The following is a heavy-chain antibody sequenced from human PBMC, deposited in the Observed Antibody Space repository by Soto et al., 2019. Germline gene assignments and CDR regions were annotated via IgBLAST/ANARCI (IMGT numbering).Heavy chain of an antibody. CDR1: GGTFSSYA. CDR2: IIPIFGTA. J-gene: IGHJ5*02. V-gene: IGHV1-69*06. Sequence: SVKASCKASGGTFSSYAISWVRQAPGQGLEWMGGIIPIFGTANYAQKFQGRVTITADKSTSTAYMELSSLRSEDTAVYYCARESSVAATGFDPWGQGTLVTVSS. D-gene: IGHD6-19*01. CDR3: ARESSVAATGFDP.